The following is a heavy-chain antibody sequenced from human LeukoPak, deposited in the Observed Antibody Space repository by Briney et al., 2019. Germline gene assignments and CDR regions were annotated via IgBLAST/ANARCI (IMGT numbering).Heavy chain of an antibody. J-gene: IGHJ4*02. CDR3: AKQRSITIFGVVIFDY. CDR2: ISGSGGST. V-gene: IGHV3-23*01. Sequence: PGGSLRLSCAASGFTFSSYAMSWVRQAPGKGLEWVSAISGSGGSTYYADSVKGRFTISRDNSKNTLYLQMNSLRAEDTAVYYCAKQRSITIFGVVIFDYWGQGTLVTVSS. CDR1: GFTFSSYA. D-gene: IGHD3-3*01.